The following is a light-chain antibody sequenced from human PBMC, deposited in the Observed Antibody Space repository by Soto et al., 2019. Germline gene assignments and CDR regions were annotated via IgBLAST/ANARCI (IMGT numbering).Light chain of an antibody. Sequence: SYELTQPPSVSVSPGRTASITCFGDKLGDKYACWYQQKPGQSPVLVIYQDSKRPSGIPERFSGSNSGNTATLTISGTQAMDEADCYCQAWDSSTVVFGGGTKLAVL. V-gene: IGLV3-1*01. CDR1: KLGDKY. CDR3: QAWDSSTVV. J-gene: IGLJ2*01. CDR2: QDS.